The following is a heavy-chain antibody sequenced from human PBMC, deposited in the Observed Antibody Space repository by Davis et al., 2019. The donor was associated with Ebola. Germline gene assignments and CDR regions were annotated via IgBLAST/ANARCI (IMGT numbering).Heavy chain of an antibody. Sequence: GESLKISCAASGFTFSSYAMSWVRQAPGKGLEWVSAISGSGGSTYYADSVKGRFTISRDNSKNTLYLQMNSLRAEDTAVYYCAKGITIFGVVILPFDYWGQGTLVTVSS. CDR3: AKGITIFGVVILPFDY. CDR1: GFTFSSYA. V-gene: IGHV3-23*01. CDR2: ISGSGGST. J-gene: IGHJ4*02. D-gene: IGHD3-3*01.